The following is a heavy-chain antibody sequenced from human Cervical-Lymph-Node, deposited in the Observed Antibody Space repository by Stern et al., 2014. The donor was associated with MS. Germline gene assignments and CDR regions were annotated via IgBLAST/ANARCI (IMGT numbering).Heavy chain of an antibody. J-gene: IGHJ2*01. CDR3: ARDRLYDTVWYQWYFDL. D-gene: IGHD3-16*01. CDR1: GGSISGGDFY. V-gene: IGHV4-61*02. Sequence: QLQLQESGPGLVKPSQTLSLTCTVSGGSISGGDFYWSWIRQSAGKGLEWIGRVYDSGSTVYNPSIRVRSAMSVDPSKTQFSLRLTSVTAADTAVYYCARDRLYDTVWYQWYFDLWGRGTLVTVSS. CDR2: VYDSGST.